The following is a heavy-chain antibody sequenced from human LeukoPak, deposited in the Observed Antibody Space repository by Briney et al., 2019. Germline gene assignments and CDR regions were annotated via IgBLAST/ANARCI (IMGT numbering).Heavy chain of an antibody. CDR1: GGSISSYY. V-gene: IGHV4-59*08. D-gene: IGHD6-19*01. Sequence: SETPSLTCTVSGGSISSYYWSWIRQPPGKGLEWIGYIYYSGSTNYNPSLKSRVTISVDTSKNQFSLKLSSVTAADTAVYYCARHPSVAGTKGGFDHWGQGTLVTVSS. CDR2: IYYSGST. CDR3: ARHPSVAGTKGGFDH. J-gene: IGHJ4*02.